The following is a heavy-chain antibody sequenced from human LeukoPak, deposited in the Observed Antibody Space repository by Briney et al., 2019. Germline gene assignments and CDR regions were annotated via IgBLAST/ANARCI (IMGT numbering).Heavy chain of an antibody. J-gene: IGHJ4*02. V-gene: IGHV1-69*13. CDR1: GGTFSSYA. CDR3: ARDLMEQLAHLGY. CDR2: IIPIFGTA. D-gene: IGHD6-6*01. Sequence: GASVKVSCKASGGTFSSYAISWVRQAPGQGLEWMGGIIPIFGTANYAQKFQGRVTITADESTSTAYMELSSLRSEDTAVYYCARDLMEQLAHLGYWGQGTLVTVSS.